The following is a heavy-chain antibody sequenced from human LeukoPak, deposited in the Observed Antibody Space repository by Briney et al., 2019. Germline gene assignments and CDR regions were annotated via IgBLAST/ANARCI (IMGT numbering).Heavy chain of an antibody. Sequence: KPSETLSLTCTVSGDSISSYYWSWIRQPPGKGLEWIGYIYYSGSTSYNPSLKSRVTISVDTSKNQFSLKLSSVTAADTAVYYCARAYYDSSGYYYDWFDPWGQGTLVTVSS. D-gene: IGHD3-22*01. J-gene: IGHJ5*02. CDR1: GDSISSYY. CDR2: IYYSGST. V-gene: IGHV4-59*01. CDR3: ARAYYDSSGYYYDWFDP.